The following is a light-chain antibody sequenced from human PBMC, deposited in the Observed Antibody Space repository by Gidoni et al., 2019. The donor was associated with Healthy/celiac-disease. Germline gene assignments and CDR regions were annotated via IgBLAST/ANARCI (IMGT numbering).Light chain of an antibody. CDR1: QSVSSSY. Sequence: LVLPPPPGTLSLSPGERATLSCRASQSVSSSYVAWYQQKPGPAPRLLTYGASSRATGIPARCSGSGAGTDITLTISRLEPEDVAVYYWQQYDSSGTFGQGTKVEIK. J-gene: IGKJ1*01. V-gene: IGKV3-20*01. CDR3: QQYDSSGT. CDR2: GAS.